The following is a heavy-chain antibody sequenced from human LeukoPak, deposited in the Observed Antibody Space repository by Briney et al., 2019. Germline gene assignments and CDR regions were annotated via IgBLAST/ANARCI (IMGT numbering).Heavy chain of an antibody. CDR1: GYIFTSYG. V-gene: IGHV7-4-1*02. D-gene: IGHD5/OR15-5a*01. Sequence: GASVKVSCTASGYIFTSYGISWVRQAPGQGLEWMGWITTSTGNPTYAQGFTGRFVFSLDTSVSTTYLHINSLKAEDTAVYYCARDASTINFDYWGQGTLVTVSS. J-gene: IGHJ4*02. CDR2: ITTSTGNP. CDR3: ARDASTINFDY.